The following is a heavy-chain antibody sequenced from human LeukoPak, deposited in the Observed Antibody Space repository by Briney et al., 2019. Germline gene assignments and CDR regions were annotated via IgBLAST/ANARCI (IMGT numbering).Heavy chain of an antibody. CDR2: IYYSGST. J-gene: IGHJ6*02. CDR1: GGXISSYY. V-gene: IGHV4-59*01. Sequence: SETLSLTCTVSGGXISSYYCSWIRQPPGKGLEWIGYIYYSGSTNYNPSLKSRVTISVDTSKNQFSLKLSSVTAADTAVYYCARDKTGIYYYYGMDVWGQGTTVTVSS. CDR3: ARDKTGIYYYYGMDV. D-gene: IGHD1-1*01.